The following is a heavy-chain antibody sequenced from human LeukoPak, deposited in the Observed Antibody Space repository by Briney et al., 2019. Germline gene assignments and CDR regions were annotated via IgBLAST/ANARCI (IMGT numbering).Heavy chain of an antibody. CDR2: ISGSGGST. CDR3: AKNSAAESGDY. CDR1: GFTFSSYA. J-gene: IGHJ4*02. D-gene: IGHD6-13*01. V-gene: IGHV3-23*01. Sequence: GGSLRLSCAASGFTFSSYAMSWVRQAPGKGLEWVSAISGSGGSTYYADTVKGRFTITRDNSKNTLYLQMNRLRDEDTAVYYCAKNSAAESGDYWGQGTLVTVSS.